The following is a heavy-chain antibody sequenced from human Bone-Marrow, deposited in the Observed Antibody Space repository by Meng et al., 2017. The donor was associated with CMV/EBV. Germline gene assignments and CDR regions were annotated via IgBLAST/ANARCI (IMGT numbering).Heavy chain of an antibody. CDR2: IYYSGST. CDR3: ARLVVPAASHNFDY. J-gene: IGHJ4*02. Sequence: GSLRLSCTVSGGSISSSSYYWGWIRQPPGKGLEWIGSIYYSGSTYYNPSLKSRVTISVDTSKNQFSLKLSSVTAADTAVYYCARLVVPAASHNFDYWGQGPLVTVYS. V-gene: IGHV4-39*01. D-gene: IGHD2-2*01. CDR1: GGSISSSSYY.